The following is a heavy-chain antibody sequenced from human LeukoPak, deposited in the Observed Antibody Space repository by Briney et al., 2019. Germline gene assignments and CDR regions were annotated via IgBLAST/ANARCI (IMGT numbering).Heavy chain of an antibody. D-gene: IGHD6-13*01. CDR3: AKGPIAAAGIFDY. Sequence: PGGSLRLSCAASGFTFRSYGMTWVRQAPGKGLEWVSAISGSGDSTYYADSVKGRFTISRDNSRNTLYLQMNSLRAEDTAVYYCAKGPIAAAGIFDYWGQGTLVTVSS. CDR1: GFTFRSYG. CDR2: ISGSGDST. J-gene: IGHJ4*02. V-gene: IGHV3-23*01.